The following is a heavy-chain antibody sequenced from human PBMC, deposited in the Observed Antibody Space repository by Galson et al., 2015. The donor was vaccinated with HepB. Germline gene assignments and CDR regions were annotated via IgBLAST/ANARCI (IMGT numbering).Heavy chain of an antibody. V-gene: IGHV3-30*18. CDR2: ISYDGSNK. CDR3: AKEGGRYSYYYYRDV. Sequence: SLRLSCAASGFTFSSYGMHWVRQAPGKGLEWVAVISYDGSNKYYADSVKGRFTISRGNSKNTLYLQMNSLRAEDTAVYYCAKEGGRYSYYYYRDVWGKGTTVTVSS. J-gene: IGHJ6*03. D-gene: IGHD1-26*01. CDR1: GFTFSSYG.